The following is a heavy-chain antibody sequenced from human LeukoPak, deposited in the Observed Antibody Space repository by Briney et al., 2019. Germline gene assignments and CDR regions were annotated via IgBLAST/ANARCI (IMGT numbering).Heavy chain of an antibody. D-gene: IGHD3-22*01. CDR3: ARHVRGRDYSHRTGYADYYYTDV. Sequence: PSYTLSVTCTVSRGCISRSFWIWIRQPPAKGLEWIGLIYHTPSTNNNPSLKGRVTISMDTSKNQFSLQLTSLTAADPAVHGCARHVRGRDYSHRTGYADYYYTDVWGKATTVTVSS. V-gene: IGHV4-59*08. J-gene: IGHJ6*03. CDR1: RGCISRSF. CDR2: IYHTPST.